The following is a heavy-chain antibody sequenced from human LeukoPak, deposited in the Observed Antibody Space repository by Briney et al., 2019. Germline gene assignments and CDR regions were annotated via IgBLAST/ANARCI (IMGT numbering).Heavy chain of an antibody. J-gene: IGHJ4*02. Sequence: QPGGSLRLSCAASGFTFSSYAMSWVRQAPGKGLEWVSGISVSGDSTNYADSVKGRFTISRDNSKNTLYLQMISLRADDTAVYYCAKPTGPYYYDSPNYFDYWGQGTLVTVSS. V-gene: IGHV3-23*01. CDR1: GFTFSSYA. CDR3: AKPTGPYYYDSPNYFDY. D-gene: IGHD3-22*01. CDR2: ISVSGDST.